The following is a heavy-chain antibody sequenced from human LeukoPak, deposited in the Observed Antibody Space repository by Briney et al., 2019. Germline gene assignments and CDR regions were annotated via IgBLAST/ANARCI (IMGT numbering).Heavy chain of an antibody. CDR2: INHRGVT. J-gene: IGHJ4*02. CDR3: ARTVGRTASLSY. CDR1: GGSFSDYY. Sequence: NASETLSLTCAVYGGSFSDYYWTWVRQPPGKGLEWIGEINHRGVTTYYPSLKSRVTISIDTCRNQFSLTMHSLTAADTAVYYCARTVGRTASLSYWGQGTLVTVSS. V-gene: IGHV4-34*01. D-gene: IGHD4-11*01.